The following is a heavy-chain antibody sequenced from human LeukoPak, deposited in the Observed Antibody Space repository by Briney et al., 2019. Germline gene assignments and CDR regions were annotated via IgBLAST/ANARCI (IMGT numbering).Heavy chain of an antibody. CDR3: ARVSYYDFWSGYYSYFDY. CDR2: ISSSSSYI. Sequence: PGGSLRLSCAASGFTFSSYSMNWVRQAPGKGLEWVSSISSSSSYIYYADSVKGRFTISRDNAKNSLYLQMNSLRAEDTAVYYCARVSYYDFWSGYYSYFDYWGQGTLVTVSS. CDR1: GFTFSSYS. V-gene: IGHV3-21*01. D-gene: IGHD3-3*01. J-gene: IGHJ4*02.